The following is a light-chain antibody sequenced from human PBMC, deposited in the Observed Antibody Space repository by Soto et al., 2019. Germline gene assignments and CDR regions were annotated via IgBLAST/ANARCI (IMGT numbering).Light chain of an antibody. CDR1: QDINKN. CDR3: QQYHSYPWT. Sequence: DIQMTQSPSSLSASVGDRVTITCQASQDINKNLIWYQQKPGKAPKLLIYDASDLETGVPSRFSGSGSGTEFTLTISSLQPDDFAIYYCQQYHSYPWTFGQGTKVDNK. CDR2: DAS. J-gene: IGKJ1*01. V-gene: IGKV1-33*01.